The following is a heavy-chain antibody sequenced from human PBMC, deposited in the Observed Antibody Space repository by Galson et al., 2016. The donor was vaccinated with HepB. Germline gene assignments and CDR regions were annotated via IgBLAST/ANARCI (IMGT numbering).Heavy chain of an antibody. J-gene: IGHJ6*02. CDR2: IYYTGST. CDR1: GGSVSSGSYY. V-gene: IGHV4-61*01. D-gene: IGHD4-11*01. Sequence: SETLSLTCSVSGGSVSSGSYYWTWIRQSPGKGLEWIGYIYYTGSTNYNPSLKSRVTISVDTSKNQFSLKLNSVTAADTAVYFCARELQYPNPAYYYAMDFWGQGTTVTVSS. CDR3: ARELQYPNPAYYYAMDF.